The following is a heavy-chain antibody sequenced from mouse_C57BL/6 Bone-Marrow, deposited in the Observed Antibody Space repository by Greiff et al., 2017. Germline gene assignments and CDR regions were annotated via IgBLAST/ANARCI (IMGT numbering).Heavy chain of an antibody. J-gene: IGHJ2*01. CDR3: SRGGPDGYYYFDY. Sequence: EVKVVESGPELVKPGASVKISCKASGYTFTDYYMNWVKQSHGKSLEWIGDINPNNGGTSYNQKFKGKATLTVDKSSSTAYMELRSLTSEDSAVYYCSRGGPDGYYYFDYWGQGTPLTVSS. V-gene: IGHV1-26*01. D-gene: IGHD2-3*01. CDR2: INPNNGGT. CDR1: GYTFTDYY.